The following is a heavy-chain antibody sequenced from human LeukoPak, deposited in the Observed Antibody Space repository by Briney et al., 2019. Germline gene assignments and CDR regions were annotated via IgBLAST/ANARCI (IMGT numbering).Heavy chain of an antibody. CDR1: GFSFNSFW. CDR2: IKQDGSEK. CDR3: AKGAWNFDL. Sequence: GGSLRLSCVASGFSFNSFWMSWVSQAPGKGLEWVANIKQDGSEKSYVGSVKGRFTISRDNAKNSLYLQMNSLRAADTAIYFCAKGAWNFDLWGRGTLVSVSS. J-gene: IGHJ2*01. V-gene: IGHV3-7*01.